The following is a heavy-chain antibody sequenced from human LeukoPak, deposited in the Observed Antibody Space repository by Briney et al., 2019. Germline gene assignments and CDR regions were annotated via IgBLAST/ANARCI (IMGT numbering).Heavy chain of an antibody. CDR1: GGSISSYY. D-gene: IGHD6-19*01. J-gene: IGHJ3*02. Sequence: SETLSLTRTVSGGSISSYYWSWIRQPPGKGLGWIGYIYYSGSTNYNPSLKSRVTISVDTSKNQFSLKLSSVTAADTAVYYCARCRGSGWLDAFDIWGQGTMVTVSS. CDR3: ARCRGSGWLDAFDI. CDR2: IYYSGST. V-gene: IGHV4-59*01.